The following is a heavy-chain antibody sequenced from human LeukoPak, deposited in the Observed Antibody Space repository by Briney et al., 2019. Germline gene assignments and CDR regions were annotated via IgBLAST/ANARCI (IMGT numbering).Heavy chain of an antibody. V-gene: IGHV3-21*01. D-gene: IGHD3-3*01. J-gene: IGHJ5*02. CDR1: GFTFSNYS. CDR3: ARDRASLLEWLPNWFDP. Sequence: PGGSLRLSCAASGFTFSNYSMNWVRQAPGKGLEWVSSISSSSSYIYYADSVKGRFTISRDNAKNSLYLQMNSLRAEDTAVYYCARDRASLLEWLPNWFDPWGQGTLVTVSS. CDR2: ISSSSSYI.